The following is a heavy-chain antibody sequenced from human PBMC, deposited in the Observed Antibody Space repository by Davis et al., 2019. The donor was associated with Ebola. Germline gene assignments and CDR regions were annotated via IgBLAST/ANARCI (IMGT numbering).Heavy chain of an antibody. D-gene: IGHD3-10*01. CDR3: ARTLGMVQGGWFDP. Sequence: ASVKVSCKASGYTFTSYGISWVRQAPGQGLEWMGWITAYNGNTNYAQKLQGRVTMTTDTSTRTAYMELRSLRSDDTAVDYCARTLGMVQGGWFDPWGQGTLVTVSS. CDR1: GYTFTSYG. CDR2: ITAYNGNT. V-gene: IGHV1-18*01. J-gene: IGHJ5*02.